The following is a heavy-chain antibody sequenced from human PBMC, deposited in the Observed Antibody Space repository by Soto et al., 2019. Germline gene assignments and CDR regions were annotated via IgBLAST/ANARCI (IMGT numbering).Heavy chain of an antibody. V-gene: IGHV3-21*01. D-gene: IGHD2-2*02. J-gene: IGHJ5*02. CDR2: ISSSSSYI. CDR3: ARDPGPAAIRLGWFDP. CDR1: GFTFSSYS. Sequence: PGGSLRLSCAASGFTFSSYSMNWVRQAPGKGLEWVSSISSSSSYIYYADSVKGRFTISRDNAKNSLYLQMNSLRAEDTAVYYCARDPGPAAIRLGWFDPWGQGTLVTVSS.